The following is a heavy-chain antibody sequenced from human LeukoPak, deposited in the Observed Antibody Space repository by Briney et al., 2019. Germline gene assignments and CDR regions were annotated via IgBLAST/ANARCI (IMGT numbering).Heavy chain of an antibody. CDR1: GFTFSSYG. Sequence: PGGSLRLSCAASGFTFSSYGMHWVGQAPGKGLEWVSALTGSGDNTYYADSVKGRFTISRDNSKNTLYLQNNSLRTEDTAVYYCEKAHFGVGATHYFDSWGQGTLVTVSS. D-gene: IGHD1-26*01. V-gene: IGHV3-23*01. J-gene: IGHJ4*02. CDR3: EKAHFGVGATHYFDS. CDR2: LTGSGDNT.